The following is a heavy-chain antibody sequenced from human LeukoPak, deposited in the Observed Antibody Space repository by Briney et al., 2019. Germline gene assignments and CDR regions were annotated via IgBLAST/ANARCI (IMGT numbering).Heavy chain of an antibody. CDR1: GGTFSSYA. CDR3: ASGLSGSYDY. CDR2: IIPILGIA. J-gene: IGHJ4*02. D-gene: IGHD1-26*01. V-gene: IGHV1-69*04. Sequence: GASVKVSCKASGGTFSSYAISWVRQAPGQGLEWMGRIIPILGIANYAQKFQGRVTVTADKSTSTAYMELSSLRSEDTAVYYCASGLSGSYDYWGQGTLVTVSS.